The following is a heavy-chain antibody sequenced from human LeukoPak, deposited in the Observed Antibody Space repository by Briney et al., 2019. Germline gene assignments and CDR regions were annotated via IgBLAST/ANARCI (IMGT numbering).Heavy chain of an antibody. CDR1: GYTFTKYY. D-gene: IGHD6-6*01. J-gene: IGHJ3*02. CDR3: ARDSNSGAFDI. V-gene: IGHV1-46*01. Sequence: GASVKVSCKASGYTFTKYYMHWVRQAPGQGLEWMGIINPSGGSTSYAQKFQGRVTMTRDTSTSRVYMEVSSLRPEDTAVYYCARDSNSGAFDIWGQGTMVTVSS. CDR2: INPSGGST.